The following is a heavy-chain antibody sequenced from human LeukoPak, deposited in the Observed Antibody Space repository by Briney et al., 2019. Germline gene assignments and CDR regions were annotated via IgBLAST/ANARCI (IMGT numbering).Heavy chain of an antibody. J-gene: IGHJ5*02. CDR2: IIPIFGTA. CDR1: GYTFTSYG. Sequence: SVKVSCKASGYTFTSYGISWVRQAPGQGLEWMGGIIPIFGTANYAQKFQGRVTITADESTSTAYMELSSLRSEDTAVYYCARDGRAAAAPKADWFDPWGQGTLVTVSS. D-gene: IGHD6-13*01. V-gene: IGHV1-69*13. CDR3: ARDGRAAAAPKADWFDP.